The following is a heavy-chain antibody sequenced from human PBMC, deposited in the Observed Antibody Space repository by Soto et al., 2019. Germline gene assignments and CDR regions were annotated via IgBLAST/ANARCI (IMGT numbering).Heavy chain of an antibody. Sequence: QVQLVESGGGVVQPGRSLRLSCAASGFTFSSYGMHWVRQAPGKGLEWVAVIWYDGSNKYYADSVKGRFTISRDNSKNTLYRQMHSLRAEDTAVYYCARDGSRGIYGSGSYYWYFDLWGRGTLVTVSS. CDR2: IWYDGSNK. J-gene: IGHJ2*01. V-gene: IGHV3-33*01. D-gene: IGHD3-10*01. CDR1: GFTFSSYG. CDR3: ARDGSRGIYGSGSYYWYFDL.